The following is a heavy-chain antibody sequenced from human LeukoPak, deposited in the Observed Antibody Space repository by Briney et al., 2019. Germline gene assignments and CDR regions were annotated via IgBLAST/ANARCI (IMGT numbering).Heavy chain of an antibody. Sequence: GGFLRLSCAASGFTFSSYAMHWVRQAPGKGLEWVAVISYDGSNKYYADSVKGRFTISRDNSKNTLFLQMNSLRAEDTAVYYCAKGAWEVQTAYYLDYWGQGTLVTVSS. V-gene: IGHV3-30-3*01. CDR3: AKGAWEVQTAYYLDY. D-gene: IGHD1-26*01. CDR1: GFTFSSYA. J-gene: IGHJ4*02. CDR2: ISYDGSNK.